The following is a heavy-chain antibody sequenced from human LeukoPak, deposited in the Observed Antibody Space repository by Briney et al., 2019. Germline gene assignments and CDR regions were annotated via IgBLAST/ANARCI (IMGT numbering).Heavy chain of an antibody. CDR3: ARASWDYGDRDTDY. V-gene: IGHV3-30*04. J-gene: IGHJ4*02. CDR2: ISYDGSNK. Sequence: AGGSLRLSCAASGFTFSSYAMHWVRQAPGKGLEWVAVISYDGSNKYYADSVKGRFTISRDNSKNTLYLQMNSLRAEDTAVYYCARASWDYGDRDTDYWGQGTLVTVSS. D-gene: IGHD4-17*01. CDR1: GFTFSSYA.